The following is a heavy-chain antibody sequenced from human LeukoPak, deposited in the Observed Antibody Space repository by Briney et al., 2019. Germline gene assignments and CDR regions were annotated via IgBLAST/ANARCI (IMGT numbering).Heavy chain of an antibody. J-gene: IGHJ5*02. CDR2: ISGSGGST. Sequence: PGGSLRLSCAASGFTFSSYAMSWVRQAPGKGLEWVSAISGSGGSTYYADSVKGRFTISRDNSKNTLYLQMNSLRAEDTAVYYCAKKPTRELPPTPPNWFDPWGQGTLVTVSS. CDR1: GFTFSSYA. CDR3: AKKPTRELPPTPPNWFDP. D-gene: IGHD5-24*01. V-gene: IGHV3-23*01.